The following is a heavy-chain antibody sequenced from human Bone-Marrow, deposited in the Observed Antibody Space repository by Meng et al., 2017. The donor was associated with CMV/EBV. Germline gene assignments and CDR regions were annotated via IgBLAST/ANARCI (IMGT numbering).Heavy chain of an antibody. D-gene: IGHD3-16*01. J-gene: IGHJ6*02. Sequence: GESLKISCAASGYTFSSYSMNWVRQAPGKGLEWVSSISSSSSYIYYADSVKGRFTIYRDNAKNSLYLQMNSLRAEDTAVYYCARDWDYYGMDVWGQGTTVTVSS. CDR3: ARDWDYYGMDV. CDR2: ISSSSSYI. V-gene: IGHV3-21*01. CDR1: GYTFSSYS.